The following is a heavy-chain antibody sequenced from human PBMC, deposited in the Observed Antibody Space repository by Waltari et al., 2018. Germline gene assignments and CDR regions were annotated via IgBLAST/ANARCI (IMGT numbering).Heavy chain of an antibody. D-gene: IGHD4-17*01. J-gene: IGHJ4*02. CDR3: ARSYGTF. Sequence: QVQLQESGPGLVKPSQTLSLTCTVSGGSISSGSYYWSWIRQPAGKGLEWIWYIYTSGSTNDNPSLKSRVTISVDTSKNQFSLKLSSVTAADTAVYYCARSYGTFWGQGTLVTVSS. V-gene: IGHV4-61*09. CDR2: IYTSGST. CDR1: GGSISSGSYY.